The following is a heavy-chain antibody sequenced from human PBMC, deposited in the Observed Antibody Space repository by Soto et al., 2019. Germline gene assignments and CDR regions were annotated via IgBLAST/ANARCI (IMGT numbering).Heavy chain of an antibody. CDR2: ISYDGSNK. J-gene: IGHJ6*02. Sequence: QVQLVESGGGVVQPGRSLRLSCAASGFTFSSYGMHWVRQAPGKGLEWVAVISYDGSNKYYADSVKGRFTISRDNSKNTLYLQMNSLRAEDTAVYYCAKAAGQQLDYYYYYYYGMDVWGQGTTVTVSS. D-gene: IGHD6-13*01. CDR1: GFTFSSYG. V-gene: IGHV3-30*18. CDR3: AKAAGQQLDYYYYYYYGMDV.